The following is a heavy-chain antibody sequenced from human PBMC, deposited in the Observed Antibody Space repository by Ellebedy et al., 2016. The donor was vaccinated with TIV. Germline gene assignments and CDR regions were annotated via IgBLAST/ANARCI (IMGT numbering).Heavy chain of an antibody. CDR2: ISGSGGST. CDR1: GFTFSSYA. V-gene: IGHV3-23*01. D-gene: IGHD5-18*01. Sequence: GESLKISXAASGFTFSSYAMSWVRQAPGKGLEWVSAISGSGGSTYYADSVKGRFTISRDNSKNTLYLQMNSLRAEDTAVYYCATPRRRGYSYGSYYFDYWGQGTLVTVSS. J-gene: IGHJ4*02. CDR3: ATPRRRGYSYGSYYFDY.